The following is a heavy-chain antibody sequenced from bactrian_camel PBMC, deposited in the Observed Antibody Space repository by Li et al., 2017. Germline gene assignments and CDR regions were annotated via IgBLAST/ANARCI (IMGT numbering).Heavy chain of an antibody. CDR3: AKDLNGGSWHQMDY. CDR1: GVTVSSYC. J-gene: IGHJ4*01. V-gene: IGHV3S1*01. D-gene: IGHD6*01. CDR2: FDRYGAANS. Sequence: HVQLVESGGGSVQAGGSLTLSCAASGVTVSSYCMGWFRQAPGKEREGVASFDRYGAANSIAYADSVKGRFTISKDNAKNTLYLQLDSLKTEDTAMYYCAKDLNGGSWHQMDYWCQGTQVTVS.